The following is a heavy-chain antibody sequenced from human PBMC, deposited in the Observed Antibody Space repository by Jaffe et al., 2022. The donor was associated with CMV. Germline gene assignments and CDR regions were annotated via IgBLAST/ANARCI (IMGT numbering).Heavy chain of an antibody. CDR1: GYSFTSYW. Sequence: EVQLVQSGAEVKKPGESLKISCKGSGYSFTSYWIGWVRQMPGKGLEWMGIIYPGDSDTRYSPSFQGQVTISADKSISTAYLQWSSLKASDTAMYYCARHRGSGWYHPGYYYYMDVWGKGTTVTVSS. D-gene: IGHD6-19*01. J-gene: IGHJ6*03. CDR3: ARHRGSGWYHPGYYYYMDV. V-gene: IGHV5-51*01. CDR2: IYPGDSDT.